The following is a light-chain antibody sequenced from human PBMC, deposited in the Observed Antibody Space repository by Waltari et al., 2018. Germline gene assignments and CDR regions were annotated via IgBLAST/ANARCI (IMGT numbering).Light chain of an antibody. V-gene: IGLV3-19*01. J-gene: IGLJ2*01. CDR2: GKN. CDR3: NSRDSSGNHLVV. CDR1: SLRSYY. Sequence: SSELTQDPAVSVALGQTVRITCQGDSLRSYYSSWYQQKPGQAPVLVIYGKNNRPSGIPDRFYGSSSGNTASLTITGAQAEDEADYYCNSRDSSGNHLVVFGGGTKLTVL.